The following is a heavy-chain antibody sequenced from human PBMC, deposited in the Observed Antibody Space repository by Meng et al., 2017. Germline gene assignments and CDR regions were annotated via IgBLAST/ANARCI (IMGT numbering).Heavy chain of an antibody. V-gene: IGHV6-1*01. D-gene: IGHD1-26*01. CDR1: GDSVSSNSAA. CDR3: ARGSYSFDS. Sequence: QLQTSGPGLGRPSQTLSLICAISGDSVSSNSAAWNWIRQSPSRGLEWLGRAYYRSKWYHDYAESVKSRISIDPDTSKNQFFLQLRSVTPEDSAVYYCARGSYSFDSWGQRTLVTSPQ. CDR2: AYYRSKWYH. J-gene: IGHJ4*02.